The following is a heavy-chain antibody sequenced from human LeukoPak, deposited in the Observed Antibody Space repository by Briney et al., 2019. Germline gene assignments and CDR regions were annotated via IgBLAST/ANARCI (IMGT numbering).Heavy chain of an antibody. J-gene: IGHJ5*02. CDR2: INHSGST. V-gene: IGHV4-34*01. D-gene: IGHD3-3*01. Sequence: PSETLSLTCAVYGGSFSGYYWSWIRQPPGKGLEWIGEINHSGSTNYNPSLKSRVTISVDTSKNQFSLKLSSVTAADTAVYYCARGPPYYDFWSGYYSNWFDPWGQGTLVTVSS. CDR3: ARGPPYYDFWSGYYSNWFDP. CDR1: GGSFSGYY.